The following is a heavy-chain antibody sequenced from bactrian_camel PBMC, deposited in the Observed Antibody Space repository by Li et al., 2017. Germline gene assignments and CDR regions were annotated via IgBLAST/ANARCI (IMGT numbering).Heavy chain of an antibody. CDR1: VYTVNSAC. J-gene: IGHJ6*01. Sequence: DVQLVESGGGSGQVGGSLRLSCVYTVNSACMGWFRQVPGKEGEGVASLGEAGDTNYADSVKGRFTISSNGRNRVYLAMSDLRPDDSAMYYCAVHRLHCGHGHVSIPRSDFDYWGQGTQVTVS. V-gene: IGHV3S66*01. CDR2: LGEAGDT. CDR3: AVHRLHCGHGHVSIPRSDFDY. D-gene: IGHD2*01.